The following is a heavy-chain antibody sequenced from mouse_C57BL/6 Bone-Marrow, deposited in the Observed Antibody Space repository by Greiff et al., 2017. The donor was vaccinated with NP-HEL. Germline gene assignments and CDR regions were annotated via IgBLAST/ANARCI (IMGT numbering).Heavy chain of an antibody. Sequence: VQLQQPGAELARPGASVKLSCKASGYTFTSYGISWVKQRTGQGLEWIGEIYPRSGNTYYNEKFKGKATLTADKSSSTAYMELRCLTSEDSAVYFCANSSGYGFAYWGQGTLVTVSA. CDR1: GYTFTSYG. J-gene: IGHJ3*01. D-gene: IGHD3-2*02. CDR2: IYPRSGNT. CDR3: ANSSGYGFAY. V-gene: IGHV1-81*01.